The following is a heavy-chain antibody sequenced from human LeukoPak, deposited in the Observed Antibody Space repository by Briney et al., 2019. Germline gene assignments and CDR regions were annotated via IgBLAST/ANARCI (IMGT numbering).Heavy chain of an antibody. J-gene: IGHJ6*02. CDR2: IHYSGRP. D-gene: IGHD3-16*01. Sequence: SETLSLTCTVSGGSISGHYWTWIRQPPGKGLEWIGQIHYSGRPDYNPSLKSRVTISVDTSKNQLSLKVTSVTGAGTAVYYCARFGVDYDMDVWGQGTTVTVSS. CDR1: GGSISGHY. CDR3: ARFGVDYDMDV. V-gene: IGHV4-59*11.